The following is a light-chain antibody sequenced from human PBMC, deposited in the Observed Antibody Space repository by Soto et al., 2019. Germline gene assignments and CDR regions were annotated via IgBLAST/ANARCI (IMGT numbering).Light chain of an antibody. CDR3: QQYNNWRVT. CDR1: QSINTN. Sequence: EMVMTQSPGSLSVSPGARATLSCRASQSINTNLAWYQQKPGQAPRLLIYGASTRATGIPARFSGSGSGTEFTLTISSLQSEDFAVYYCQQYNNWRVTFGQGTKVDI. V-gene: IGKV3-15*01. J-gene: IGKJ1*01. CDR2: GAS.